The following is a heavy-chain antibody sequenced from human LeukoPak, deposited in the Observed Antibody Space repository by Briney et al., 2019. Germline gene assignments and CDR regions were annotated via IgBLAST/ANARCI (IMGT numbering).Heavy chain of an antibody. CDR1: GFTFSSYA. D-gene: IGHD6-6*01. J-gene: IGHJ4*02. CDR3: AKGYRSLGAARTVPYD. V-gene: IGHV3-23*01. Sequence: GGSLRLSCAASGFTFSSYAMSWVRQAPGKGLELVSSISGSGGSTYYADSVKGRFTISKDNSKNTLYLQMNSLRAEDTAVYYCAKGYRSLGAARTVPYDWGQGTLVTVSP. CDR2: ISGSGGST.